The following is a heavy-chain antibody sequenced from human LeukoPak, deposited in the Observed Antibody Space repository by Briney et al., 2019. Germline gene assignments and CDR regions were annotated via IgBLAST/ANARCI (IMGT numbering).Heavy chain of an antibody. D-gene: IGHD3-3*01. J-gene: IGHJ5*02. Sequence: ASVKVSCKASGYTFTGYYMHWVRQAPGQGLEWMGWINPNSGGTNYAQKFQGRVTMTRDTSISTAYMELSRMRSDDTAVYYCARDPATYYDFWSGYLSWFDPWGQGTLVTVSS. CDR3: ARDPATYYDFWSGYLSWFDP. V-gene: IGHV1-2*02. CDR2: INPNSGGT. CDR1: GYTFTGYY.